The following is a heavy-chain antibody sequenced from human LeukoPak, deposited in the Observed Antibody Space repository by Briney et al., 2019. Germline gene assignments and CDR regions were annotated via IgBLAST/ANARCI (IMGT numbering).Heavy chain of an antibody. Sequence: EPGGSLRLSCAAPGFAVSSNYMSWVRQAPGKGLEWVSVVYSGDNTYYAASVRGRFTISRDNSKNTLYLRMNSLRPEDTAVYFCARDAANSIAARYDYWGQGTLVTVSS. V-gene: IGHV3-53*01. D-gene: IGHD6-6*01. J-gene: IGHJ4*02. CDR3: ARDAANSIAARYDY. CDR2: VYSGDNT. CDR1: GFAVSSNY.